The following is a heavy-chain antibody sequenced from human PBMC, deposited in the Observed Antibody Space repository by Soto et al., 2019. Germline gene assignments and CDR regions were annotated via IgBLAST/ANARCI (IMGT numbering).Heavy chain of an antibody. CDR2: ISYSGST. J-gene: IGHJ6*02. V-gene: IGHV4-59*01. CDR3: ARGTRATQYYYYFYGMDV. CDR1: VGSISTSY. Sequence: SEPLSLTRAVSVGSISTSYWTWIRQPPVRVLEWIVYISYSGSTNYNPSLKSRLTISLNTSKKHFSLKLSSVTAADTAVYYCARGTRATQYYYYFYGMDVWGQGTTVTVSS.